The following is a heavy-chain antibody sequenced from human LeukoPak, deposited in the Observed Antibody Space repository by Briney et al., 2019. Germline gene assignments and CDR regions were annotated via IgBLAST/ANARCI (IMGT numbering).Heavy chain of an antibody. CDR2: IYTSGST. J-gene: IGHJ5*02. CDR3: ARDMRNYDILTGYLDLFDP. V-gene: IGHV4-4*07. D-gene: IGHD3-9*01. CDR1: GGSISSYY. Sequence: SETLSLTCTVSGGSISSYYWSWIRQPAGKGLEWIRRIYTSGSTNYNPSLKSRVTMSVDTSKNQFSLKLSSVTAADTAVYYCARDMRNYDILTGYLDLFDPWGQGTLVTVSS.